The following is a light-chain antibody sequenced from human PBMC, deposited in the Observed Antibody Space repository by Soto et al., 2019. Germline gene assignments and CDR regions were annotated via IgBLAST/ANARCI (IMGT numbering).Light chain of an antibody. CDR2: WAS. CDR3: QQYYSTPIT. CDR1: QSVLYSPNNKNY. V-gene: IGKV4-1*01. J-gene: IGKJ5*01. Sequence: DIVMTQSPDSLAVSLGERATINCKSSQSVLYSPNNKNYLAWYQQKPGQPPKLLIDWASTRESGVPDRISGSGSGTDFTLTISSLQAEDVAIYYCQQYYSTPITFGQGTRLEIK.